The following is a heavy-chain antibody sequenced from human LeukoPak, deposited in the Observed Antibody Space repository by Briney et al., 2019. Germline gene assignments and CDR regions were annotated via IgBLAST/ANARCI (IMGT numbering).Heavy chain of an antibody. CDR1: GYTFTGYY. CDR3: AREEDYDDAPRY. J-gene: IGHJ4*02. D-gene: IGHD3-22*01. CDR2: INPNSGGT. V-gene: IGHV1-2*02. Sequence: ASVKVSCKASGYTFTGYYMHWVRRAPGHGLEWMGWINPNSGGTNYAQKFQGRVTMTRDTSISTAYMELSRLRSDDTAVYYCAREEDYDDAPRYWGQGTLVTVSS.